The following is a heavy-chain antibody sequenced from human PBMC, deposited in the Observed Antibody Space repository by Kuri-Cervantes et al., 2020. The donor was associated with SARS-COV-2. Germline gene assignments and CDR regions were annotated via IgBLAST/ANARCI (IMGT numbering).Heavy chain of an antibody. V-gene: IGHV1-8*03. CDR3: ATEVGDF. D-gene: IGHD1-26*01. J-gene: IGHJ4*02. CDR2: MNPNSGYT. CDR1: GYTFTSYD. Sequence: ASVKVSCKTSGYTFTSYDITWVRQDTGQGLEWMGWMNPNSGYTGYAQQFQGRVTLTRNNSISTAYMELNSLTSEDTAVYYCATEVGDFWGQGTLVTVSS.